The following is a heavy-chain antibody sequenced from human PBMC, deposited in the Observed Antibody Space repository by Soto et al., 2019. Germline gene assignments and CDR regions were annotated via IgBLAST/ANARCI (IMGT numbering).Heavy chain of an antibody. CDR1: GGSISSYY. CDR3: ARVDYDFLGAYYFDY. V-gene: IGHV4-59*01. Sequence: SETLSLTCTVSGGSISSYYWSWIRQPPGKGLEWIGYIYYSGSTNYNPSLKSRVTISVDTSKNQFSLKLSSVTAADTAVYYCARVDYDFLGAYYFDYWGQGTLVTVSS. D-gene: IGHD3-3*01. CDR2: IYYSGST. J-gene: IGHJ4*02.